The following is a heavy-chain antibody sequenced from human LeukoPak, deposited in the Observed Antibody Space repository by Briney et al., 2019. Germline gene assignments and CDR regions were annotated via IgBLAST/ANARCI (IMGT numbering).Heavy chain of an antibody. CDR1: GYTFTSYY. CDR3: AGNWNYSPRGQGSLDP. Sequence: ASVKVSCKASGYTFTSYYMHWVRQAPGQGLEWMGIINPSGGSTSYAQKFQGRVTMTRDMSTSTVYMELSSLRSEDTAVYYRAGNWNYSPRGQGSLDPWGQGTLVTVSS. J-gene: IGHJ5*02. D-gene: IGHD1-7*01. V-gene: IGHV1-46*01. CDR2: INPSGGST.